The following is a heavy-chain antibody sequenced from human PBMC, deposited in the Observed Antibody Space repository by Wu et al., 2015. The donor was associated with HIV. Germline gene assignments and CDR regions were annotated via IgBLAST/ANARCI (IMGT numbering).Heavy chain of an antibody. Sequence: QVQLVQSGAEVKKPGASVKVSCKASGYRFTDYYMHWVRQAPGQGLEWMGWINPNSGGTNYAQKFQGRVTMTRDTSISTAYMELRRLRFDDTAVYYCARARSYYDSSGFDYWGQGTLVTVS. V-gene: IGHV1-2*02. CDR2: INPNSGGT. CDR3: ARARSYYDSSGFDY. CDR1: GYRFTDYY. D-gene: IGHD3-22*01. J-gene: IGHJ4*02.